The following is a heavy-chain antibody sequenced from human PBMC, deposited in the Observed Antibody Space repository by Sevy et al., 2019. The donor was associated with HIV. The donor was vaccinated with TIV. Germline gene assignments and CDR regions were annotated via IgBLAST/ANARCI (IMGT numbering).Heavy chain of an antibody. CDR3: ASSNGDYYYGSGSLHADY. D-gene: IGHD3-10*01. Sequence: GESLKISCAASGFTFSSYWMHWVRQAPGKGLVWVSRINSDGSSTSYGDSVKGRFTISRDNAKDTRYLQMNSLRAEDTAVYYCASSNGDYYYGSGSLHADYWGQGTLVTVSS. V-gene: IGHV3-74*01. CDR1: GFTFSSYW. J-gene: IGHJ4*02. CDR2: INSDGSST.